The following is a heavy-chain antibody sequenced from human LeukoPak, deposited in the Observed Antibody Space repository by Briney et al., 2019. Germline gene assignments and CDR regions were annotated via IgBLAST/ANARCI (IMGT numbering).Heavy chain of an antibody. CDR2: IYTSGST. J-gene: IGHJ6*03. D-gene: IGHD6-13*01. CDR1: GGSISSYY. CDR3: ARSMVHSSNWSHYYYYMDV. V-gene: IGHV4-4*07. Sequence: SETLSLTCTVSGGSISSYYWSWIRQPAGKGLEWIGRIYTSGSTNYNPSLKSRVTMSVDTSKNQFSLKLSSVTAADTAVYYCARSMVHSSNWSHYYYYMDVWGKGTTVTVSS.